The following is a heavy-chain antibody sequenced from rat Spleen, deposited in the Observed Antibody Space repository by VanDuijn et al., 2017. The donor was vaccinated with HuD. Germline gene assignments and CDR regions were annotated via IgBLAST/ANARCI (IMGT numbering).Heavy chain of an antibody. CDR2: MWNGGGT. Sequence: QVQLKETGPDLVQVTQTLSITCTVSGFSLTTYNVHWVRQPPGKGLEWMGAMWNGGGTDYNSAFKSRLSIIRDTSKSQVFLKMNSLQTEDTATYYCAREVGARYFDYWGQGVMVTVSS. V-gene: IGHV2-64*01. D-gene: IGHD5-1*01. CDR1: GFSLTTYN. J-gene: IGHJ2*01. CDR3: AREVGARYFDY.